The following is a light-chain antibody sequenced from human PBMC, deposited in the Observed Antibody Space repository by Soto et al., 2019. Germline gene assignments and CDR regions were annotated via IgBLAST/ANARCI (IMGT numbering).Light chain of an antibody. Sequence: DVVMTQSPLSLPVTLGQPASISCRSNQSLVHSDGIAYFSWFQQRPGRSPRRLIYKVSNRDSGVPARFSGSGSGTDFALKISRVEAEDVGVYYCQQRSNWTLTFGGGTKVDIK. J-gene: IGKJ4*01. V-gene: IGKV2-30*02. CDR3: QQRSNWTLT. CDR2: KVS. CDR1: QSLVHSDGIAY.